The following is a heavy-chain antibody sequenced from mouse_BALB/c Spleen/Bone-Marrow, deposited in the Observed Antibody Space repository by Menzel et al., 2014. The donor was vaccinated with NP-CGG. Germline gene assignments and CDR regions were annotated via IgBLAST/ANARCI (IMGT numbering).Heavy chain of an antibody. V-gene: IGHV5-17*02. J-gene: IGHJ4*01. CDR2: ISCGSSTI. D-gene: IGHD2-10*02. Sequence: EVQVVESGGGLAQPGGSRKLSCAASGFTFSSFGMHWVRQAPEKGLEWVAYISCGSSTIYYADTVKGRFTISRDNPKNTLFLQMTSLRSEDTAMYYCVRSYDSYAMAFWGQGTSVTVSS. CDR1: GFTFSSFG. CDR3: VRSYDSYAMAF.